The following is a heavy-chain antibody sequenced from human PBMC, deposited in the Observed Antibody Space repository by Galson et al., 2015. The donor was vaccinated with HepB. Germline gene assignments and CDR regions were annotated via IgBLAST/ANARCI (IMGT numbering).Heavy chain of an antibody. D-gene: IGHD2-15*01. CDR2: ISAYIGNT. J-gene: IGHJ4*02. CDR3: ARDLGYCSGGSCYDPYFDY. V-gene: IGHV1-18*04. CDR1: GYTFTSYG. Sequence: SVKVSCKASGYTFTSYGISWVRQAPGQGLEWMGWISAYIGNTNYAQKLQGRVTMTTDTSTSTAYMELRSLRSDDTAVYYCARDLGYCSGGSCYDPYFDYWGQGTLVTVSS.